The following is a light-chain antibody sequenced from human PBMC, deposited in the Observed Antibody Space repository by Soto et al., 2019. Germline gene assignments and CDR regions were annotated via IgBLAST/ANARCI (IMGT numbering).Light chain of an antibody. Sequence: ETVMTQSPATLSVSPGERATLSCRASQSVSSNLSWYLQKPGQAPRLLIYGASTRATGLPARFSGSGSGAEFTLTISSLQSEDFAVYYCQQYNNWPYTFGQGTKVEIK. CDR1: QSVSSN. CDR3: QQYNNWPYT. V-gene: IGKV3-15*01. J-gene: IGKJ2*01. CDR2: GAS.